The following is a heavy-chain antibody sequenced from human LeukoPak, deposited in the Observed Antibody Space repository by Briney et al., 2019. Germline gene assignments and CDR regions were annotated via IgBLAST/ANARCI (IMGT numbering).Heavy chain of an antibody. Sequence: GGSLRLSCAASGFTFSSYAMIWVRQAPGKGLEWVSGTNDSGGSTYYADSVKGRFTIPRDNSKNTLYLQMNSLRAEDTAVYYCAKMSSSWTYYYGMDVWGQGTTVTVSS. V-gene: IGHV3-23*01. CDR3: AKMSSSWTYYYGMDV. CDR1: GFTFSSYA. J-gene: IGHJ6*02. D-gene: IGHD6-13*01. CDR2: TNDSGGST.